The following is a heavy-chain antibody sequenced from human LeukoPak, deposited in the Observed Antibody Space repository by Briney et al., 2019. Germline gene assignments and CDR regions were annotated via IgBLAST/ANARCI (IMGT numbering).Heavy chain of an antibody. D-gene: IGHD6-13*01. J-gene: IGHJ4*02. V-gene: IGHV4-34*01. CDR3: AGSIAAAGWVYFDY. CDR1: GGSFSGYY. Sequence: SETLSLTCAVYGGSFSGYYWSWIRQPPGKGLEWIGEINHSGSTNYNPSLKSRVTISVDTSKNQFSLKLSSVTAADTAVYYYAGSIAAAGWVYFDYWGQGTLVTVSS. CDR2: INHSGST.